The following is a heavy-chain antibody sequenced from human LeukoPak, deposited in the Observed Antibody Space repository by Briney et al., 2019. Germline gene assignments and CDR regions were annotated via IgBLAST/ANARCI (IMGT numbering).Heavy chain of an antibody. Sequence: GGSLRLSCAASGFTVSSNYMSWVRQAPGKGLEWVSVIYSGGSTYYADSVKGRFTISRDDSKNTLYLQMNSLRAEDTAVYYCASRPIAAAVLDAFDIWGQGTMVTVSS. V-gene: IGHV3-53*01. CDR1: GFTVSSNY. D-gene: IGHD6-13*01. CDR3: ASRPIAAAVLDAFDI. CDR2: IYSGGST. J-gene: IGHJ3*02.